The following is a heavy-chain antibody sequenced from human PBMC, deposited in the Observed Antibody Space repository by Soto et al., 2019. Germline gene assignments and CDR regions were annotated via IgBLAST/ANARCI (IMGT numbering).Heavy chain of an antibody. V-gene: IGHV3-30*18. CDR2: ISYDGSNK. J-gene: IGHJ6*02. CDR1: GFTFSSYG. CDR3: AKDRRYYGSGSYYNGYYYYYGMDV. D-gene: IGHD3-10*01. Sequence: QVQLVESGGGVVQPGRSLRLSCAASGFTFSSYGMHWVRQAPGKGLEWVAVISYDGSNKYYADSVKGRFTISRDNSKNTLYLQMNSLRAEDTAVYYCAKDRRYYGSGSYYNGYYYYYGMDVWGQGTTVTVSS.